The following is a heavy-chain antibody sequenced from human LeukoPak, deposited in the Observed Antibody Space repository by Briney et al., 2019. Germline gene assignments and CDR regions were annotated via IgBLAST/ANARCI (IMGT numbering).Heavy chain of an antibody. V-gene: IGHV1-2*02. Sequence: ASVKVSCKASGYTFADYYMQWVRQAPGQGLEWMGWINPNSGGTNYAQKFQGRVTMTRDTSISTAYMELSSLRSDDSAVYYCARGVSGAYYYYYMDVWGKGTTVTVSS. J-gene: IGHJ6*03. CDR2: INPNSGGT. CDR1: GYTFADYY. D-gene: IGHD1-26*01. CDR3: ARGVSGAYYYYYMDV.